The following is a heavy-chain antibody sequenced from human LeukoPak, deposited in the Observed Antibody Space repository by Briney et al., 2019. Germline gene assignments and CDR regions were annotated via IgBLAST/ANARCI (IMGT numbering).Heavy chain of an antibody. J-gene: IGHJ4*02. D-gene: IGHD3-3*01. Sequence: GGSLRLSCAASGFTFSSYGMHGVRQAPGKGLEWVAAISHEGTHIYYADSVKGRFTISRDNSESTLYVQMNSLRAEDTAVYYCGRDLRVAVVRGGPDSWGQGTLVLVSS. CDR2: ISHEGTHI. V-gene: IGHV3-30*03. CDR3: GRDLRVAVVRGGPDS. CDR1: GFTFSSYG.